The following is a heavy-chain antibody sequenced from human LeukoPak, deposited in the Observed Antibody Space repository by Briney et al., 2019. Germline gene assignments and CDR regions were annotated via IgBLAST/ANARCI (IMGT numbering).Heavy chain of an antibody. Sequence: GGSLRLSCAASGFTFSTYWMSWVRQAPGKGLEWVANIKQDGSEKYHVDSVKGRFTISRDNAKNSLYLQMNSLRAEDTAVYYCARVGSSSWGPYYFDYWGQGTLVTVSS. CDR1: GFTFSTYW. CDR2: IKQDGSEK. J-gene: IGHJ4*02. D-gene: IGHD6-13*01. CDR3: ARVGSSSWGPYYFDY. V-gene: IGHV3-7*01.